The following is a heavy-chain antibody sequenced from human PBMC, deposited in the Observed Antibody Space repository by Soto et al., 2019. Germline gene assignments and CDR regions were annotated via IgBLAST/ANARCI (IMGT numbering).Heavy chain of an antibody. CDR1: GFALRSYN. Sequence: EVQLVESGGGLVKPGGSLTLSVAGSGFALRSYNMNWFRQPPGKGLEWVASISSGSSNIYYADSVKGRFTISRDNAKDSLYLQMDSLRAEDSAVYYCASATVVAGTFDFWGQGTLLTVSS. CDR2: ISSGSSNI. CDR3: ASATVVAGTFDF. D-gene: IGHD2-15*01. V-gene: IGHV3-21*01. J-gene: IGHJ4*02.